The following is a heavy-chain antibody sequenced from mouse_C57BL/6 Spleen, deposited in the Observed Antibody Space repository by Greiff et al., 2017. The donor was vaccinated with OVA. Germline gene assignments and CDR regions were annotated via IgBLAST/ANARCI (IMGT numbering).Heavy chain of an antibody. CDR3: ARPYYYGSSWYFDV. J-gene: IGHJ1*03. CDR1: GYTFTSYW. V-gene: IGHV1-53*01. CDR2: INPSNGGT. D-gene: IGHD1-1*01. Sequence: QVQLQQPGTDLVKPGASVKLSCKASGYTFTSYWMHWVKQRPGQGLEWIGNINPSNGGTNYNEKFKSKATLTVDKSSSTAYMQLSSLTSEDSAVDDCARPYYYGSSWYFDVWGTGTTVTVSS.